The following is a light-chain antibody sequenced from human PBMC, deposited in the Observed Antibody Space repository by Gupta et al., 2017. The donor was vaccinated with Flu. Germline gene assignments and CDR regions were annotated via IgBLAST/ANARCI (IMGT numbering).Light chain of an antibody. J-gene: IGKJ1*01. Sequence: GDRVAITCRASQRMSSYLNWYQQKPGKAPKLLIYAASSLQSGVPSRFSGIGSGTDFTLTISSLQPEDFATYYCQQSYSTPRPFGQGPKVEI. CDR2: AAS. V-gene: IGKV1-39*01. CDR1: QRMSSY. CDR3: QQSYSTPRP.